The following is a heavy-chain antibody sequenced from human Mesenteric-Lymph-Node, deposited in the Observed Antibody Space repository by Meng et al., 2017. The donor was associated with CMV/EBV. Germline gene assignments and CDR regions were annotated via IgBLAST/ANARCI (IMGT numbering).Heavy chain of an antibody. CDR2: IYNSGSS. CDR3: ARDQTMDV. J-gene: IGHJ6*02. CDR1: GGSINSGASY. Sequence: LRLSCTVSGGSINSGASYWTWIRQHPGKGLEWIGHIYNSGSSYNPSLKSRVTISVDTSKNQFSLKLSSVTAADTAVYYCARDQTMDVWGHGTTVTVSS. V-gene: IGHV4-31*03.